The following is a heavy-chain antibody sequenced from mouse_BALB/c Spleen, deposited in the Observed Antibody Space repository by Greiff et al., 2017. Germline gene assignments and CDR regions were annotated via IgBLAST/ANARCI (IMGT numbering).Heavy chain of an antibody. J-gene: IGHJ3*01. CDR2: ISSGSSTI. D-gene: IGHD2-14*01. CDR1: GFTFSSFG. Sequence: DVMLVESGGGLVQPGGSRKLSCAASGFTFSSFGMHWVRQAPEKGLEWVAYISSGSSTIYYADTVKGRFTISRDNPKNTLFLQMTSLRSEDTAMYYCARDRYWFAYWGQGTLVTVSA. CDR3: ARDRYWFAY. V-gene: IGHV5-17*02.